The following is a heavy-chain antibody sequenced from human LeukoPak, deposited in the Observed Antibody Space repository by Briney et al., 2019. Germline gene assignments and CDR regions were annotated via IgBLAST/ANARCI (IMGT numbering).Heavy chain of an antibody. CDR2: INTDGSST. V-gene: IGHV3-74*03. CDR3: ARALSVGATNHPHYYFDY. D-gene: IGHD1-26*01. Sequence: GGSLRLSCAASGFTFSSYWMHWVRQAPGKGLVWVSRINTDGSSTKYADSVKGRFTISRDNAKNSLYLQMNSLRAEDTAVYYCARALSVGATNHPHYYFDYWGQGTLVTVSS. J-gene: IGHJ4*02. CDR1: GFTFSSYW.